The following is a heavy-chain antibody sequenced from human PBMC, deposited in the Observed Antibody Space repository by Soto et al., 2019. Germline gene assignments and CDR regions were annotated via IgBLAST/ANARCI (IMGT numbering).Heavy chain of an antibody. Sequence: PGGSLRLSCAASGFTFSSYAMSWVRQAPGKGLEWVSAISGSGGSTYYADSVKGRFTISRDNSKNTLYLQMNSLRAEDTAVYYCAKDLTQVRDILTFDYWGQGTLVTVSS. CDR2: ISGSGGST. CDR1: GFTFSSYA. V-gene: IGHV3-23*01. CDR3: AKDLTQVRDILTFDY. J-gene: IGHJ4*02. D-gene: IGHD3-9*01.